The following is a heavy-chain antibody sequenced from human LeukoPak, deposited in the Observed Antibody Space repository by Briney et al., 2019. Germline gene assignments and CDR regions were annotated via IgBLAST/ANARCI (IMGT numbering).Heavy chain of an antibody. CDR1: GGSFSGYY. J-gene: IGHJ3*02. Sequence: PSETLSLTCAVYGGSFSGYYWSWIRQAPGKGLEWIGEINHSGSTNYNPSLKSRVTISVDTSKNQFSLKLSSVTAADTAVYYCARTDEPRRYYDSSGYFLLHAFDIWGQGTMVTVSS. CDR2: INHSGST. D-gene: IGHD3-22*01. V-gene: IGHV4-34*01. CDR3: ARTDEPRRYYDSSGYFLLHAFDI.